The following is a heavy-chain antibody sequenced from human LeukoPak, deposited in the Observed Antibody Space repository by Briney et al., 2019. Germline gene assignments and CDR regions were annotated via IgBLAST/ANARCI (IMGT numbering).Heavy chain of an antibody. D-gene: IGHD3-3*01. J-gene: IGHJ3*02. CDR1: GFTFSSYA. CDR3: AKDPADFGVVIRAFDI. Sequence: GGSLRLSCAASGFTFSSYAMSWVRQAPGKGLEWVSAISGSGGSTYYADSVKGRFTISRDNSKNTLYLQMNSLRAEDTAVYYCAKDPADFGVVIRAFDIWGQGTMVTVSS. V-gene: IGHV3-23*01. CDR2: ISGSGGST.